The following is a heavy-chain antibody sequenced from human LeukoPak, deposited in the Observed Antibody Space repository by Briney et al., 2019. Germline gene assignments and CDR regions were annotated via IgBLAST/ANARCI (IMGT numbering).Heavy chain of an antibody. D-gene: IGHD6-13*01. Sequence: GGSLRLSCAASGFTLSSYAMSWVRQAPGKGLEWVSAISGSFSTYYADSVRGRFTISRDNSKNTMYLQMNSLRAEDTAVYYCAGRGGTYSSSLVRDPKEYYFDYWGQGTLVTVSS. CDR3: AGRGGTYSSSLVRDPKEYYFDY. V-gene: IGHV3-23*01. CDR2: ISGSFST. J-gene: IGHJ4*02. CDR1: GFTLSSYA.